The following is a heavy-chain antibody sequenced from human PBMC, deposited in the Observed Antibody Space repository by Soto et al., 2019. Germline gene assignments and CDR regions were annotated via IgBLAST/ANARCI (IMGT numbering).Heavy chain of an antibody. CDR1: TFTFSNYG. J-gene: IGHJ6*02. D-gene: IGHD2-15*01. CDR3: AKIGGVVVVVVTDYYGMDV. Sequence: GGSLRLSCVASTFTFSNYGMHWVRQAPGKGLEWVAVISHDGSTKYYADSVKGRFTISRDNSKNTLYLQMNSLRAEDTAVYYCAKIGGVVVVVVTDYYGMDVWGQGTTVTVSS. CDR2: ISHDGSTK. V-gene: IGHV3-30*18.